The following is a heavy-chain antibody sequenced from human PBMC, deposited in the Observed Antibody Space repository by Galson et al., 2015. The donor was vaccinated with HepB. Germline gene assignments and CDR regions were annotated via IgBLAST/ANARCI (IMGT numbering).Heavy chain of an antibody. CDR3: ARDRMTTTTWFDP. CDR1: GSTFTGYY. CDR2: INPNSGGT. J-gene: IGHJ5*02. V-gene: IGHV1-2*06. Sequence: SVTVSCKASGSTFTGYYMHWVRQAPGQGLEWMGRINPNSGGTNYAQKFQGRVTMTRDTSISTAYMELSRLRSDDTAVYYCARDRMTTTTWFDPWGQGTLVTVSS. D-gene: IGHD1-26*01.